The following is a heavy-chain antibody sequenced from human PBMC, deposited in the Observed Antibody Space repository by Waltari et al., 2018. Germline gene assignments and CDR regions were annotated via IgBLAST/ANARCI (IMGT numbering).Heavy chain of an antibody. J-gene: IGHJ4*02. CDR3: ARNPTCGY. CDR1: GGTFSGYY. Sequence: QVQLQQWGAGLLKPSETLSLTCAVYGGTFSGYYWSWIRQPPGKGLEWIGEINHSRSTNYNPALKSRVTISVDTSKNPCCLKLSSVAAADTAVYYCARNPTCGYWGQGALVTVAS. V-gene: IGHV4-34*01. CDR2: INHSRST. D-gene: IGHD2-21*01.